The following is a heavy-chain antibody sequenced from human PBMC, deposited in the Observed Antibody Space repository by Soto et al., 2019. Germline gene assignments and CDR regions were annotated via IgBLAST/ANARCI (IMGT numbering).Heavy chain of an antibody. V-gene: IGHV4-59*01. CDR2: IYYSGST. CDR3: ARFGSGSFTCDY. D-gene: IGHD3-10*01. J-gene: IGHJ4*02. Sequence: SETLSLTCTVSGGSISSYYWSWIRQPPGKGLEWIGYIYYSGSTNYNPSLKSRVTISIDTSKNQFSLKLNSVTAADTAVYYCARFGSGSFTCDYWGLGTLVTVS. CDR1: GGSISSYY.